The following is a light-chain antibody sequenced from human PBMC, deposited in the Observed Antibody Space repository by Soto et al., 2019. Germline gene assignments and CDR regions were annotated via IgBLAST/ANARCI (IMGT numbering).Light chain of an antibody. CDR2: AAS. Sequence: DIQMTQSPSSLSASVGDRVTITCRASQSITNYLSWYQRKPGKAPKLLIYAASSLQTGVPSRFSGSGSGTDFTLTITSLQPEDVATFYCQQTYSVPLTFGGGTKVDI. J-gene: IGKJ4*01. V-gene: IGKV1-39*01. CDR1: QSITNY. CDR3: QQTYSVPLT.